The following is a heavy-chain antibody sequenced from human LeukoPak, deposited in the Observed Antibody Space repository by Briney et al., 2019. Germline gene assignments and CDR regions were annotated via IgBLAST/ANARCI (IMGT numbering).Heavy chain of an antibody. J-gene: IGHJ4*02. CDR2: IYYSGST. V-gene: IGHV4-39*07. Sequence: PSETLSLTCTVSGGSISSSSYYWGWIRQPPGKGLEWIGSIYYSGSTYYNPSLKSRVTISVDTSKNQFYLKLRSVTAADTAVYYCARDTNDILTGYYVDYWGQGTLVTVCS. CDR1: GGSISSSSYY. CDR3: ARDTNDILTGYYVDY. D-gene: IGHD3-9*01.